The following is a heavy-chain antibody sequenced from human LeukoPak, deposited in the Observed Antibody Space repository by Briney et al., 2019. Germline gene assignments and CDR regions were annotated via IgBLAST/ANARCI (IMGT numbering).Heavy chain of an antibody. CDR1: GFTFSDYY. V-gene: IGHV3-11*01. CDR3: AREEDGAAAAYAAY. CDR2: TSSSGSTK. J-gene: IGHJ4*02. Sequence: GGSLRLSRAASGFTFSDYYMSWIRQAPGKGLEWVSYTSSSGSTKYYADSVKGRFTISRDNAKSSLYLQMNSLRAEDTAVYYCAREEDGAAAAYAAYWGQGTLVTVSS. D-gene: IGHD6-13*01.